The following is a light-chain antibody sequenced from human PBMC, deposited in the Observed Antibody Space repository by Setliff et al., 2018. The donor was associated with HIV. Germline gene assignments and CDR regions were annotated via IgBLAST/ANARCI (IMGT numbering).Light chain of an antibody. Sequence: QSVLTQPASVSGSPGQSITISCTGTSSDIGTYNYVSWYQQHPGKAPKLMIYEVTIRPSGISSRFSGSKSGNTASLTISGLEAEDEADYYCSSYKIFDGEVLFGGGTKVTVL. V-gene: IGLV2-14*01. CDR3: SSYKIFDGEVL. CDR1: SSDIGTYNY. CDR2: EVT. J-gene: IGLJ3*02.